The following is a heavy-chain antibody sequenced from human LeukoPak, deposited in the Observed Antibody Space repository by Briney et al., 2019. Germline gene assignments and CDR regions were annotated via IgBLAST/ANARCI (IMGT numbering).Heavy chain of an antibody. CDR1: GFRFSDYY. CDR2: ISYSGNTI. V-gene: IGHV3-11*04. CDR3: ARELDITGWVGAFDY. D-gene: IGHD6-19*01. Sequence: GGSLRLSCVASGFRFSDYYMNWIRQAPGKGLEWISYISYSGNTIYYGDSVKGRFTISRDKSKNSVYLQMNNLRAEDTAVYYCARELDITGWVGAFDYWGQGTVVTVSS. J-gene: IGHJ4*02.